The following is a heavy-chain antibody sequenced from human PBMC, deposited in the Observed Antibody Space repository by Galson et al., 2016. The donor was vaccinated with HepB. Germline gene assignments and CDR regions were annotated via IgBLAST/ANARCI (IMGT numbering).Heavy chain of an antibody. J-gene: IGHJ4*02. CDR2: IYKTGST. CDR3: ARASGNPSHFDL. Sequence: SETLSLTCNVSGGSISSYFWSWIRQTPGKELEWIGYIYKTGSTNYSPSLKSRVSISVDTSRNQFSLKVRSATAADTAVYYCARASGNPSHFDLWGQGTLVTVSS. CDR1: GGSISSYF. V-gene: IGHV4-59*12. D-gene: IGHD3-10*01.